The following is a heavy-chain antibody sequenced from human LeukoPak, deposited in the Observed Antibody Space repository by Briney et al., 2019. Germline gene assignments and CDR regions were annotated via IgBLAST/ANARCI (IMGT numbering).Heavy chain of an antibody. J-gene: IGHJ4*02. Sequence: GSLRLSCAASGFTFSSYGMHWVRQAPGKGLEWVAVISYDGSNKYYADSVKGRFTISRDNSKNTLYLQMNSLRAEDTAVYYCAKTLGYCSSTSCPGDYWGQGTLVTVSS. V-gene: IGHV3-30*18. D-gene: IGHD2-2*01. CDR2: ISYDGSNK. CDR1: GFTFSSYG. CDR3: AKTLGYCSSTSCPGDY.